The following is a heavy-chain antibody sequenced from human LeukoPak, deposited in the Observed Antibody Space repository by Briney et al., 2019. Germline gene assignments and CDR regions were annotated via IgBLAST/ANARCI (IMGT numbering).Heavy chain of an antibody. J-gene: IGHJ4*02. Sequence: GASVKVSFKASGYTFTNYGINWVRQAPGQGLEWMGWINPSSGATNYAQKFQGRVTMTRDTSVSTAYMELTRLRSDDSAVFYCIRGPGHYFDYWGQGTVVTVPS. CDR2: INPSSGAT. CDR1: GYTFTNYG. V-gene: IGHV1-2*02. CDR3: IRGPGHYFDY. D-gene: IGHD3-10*01.